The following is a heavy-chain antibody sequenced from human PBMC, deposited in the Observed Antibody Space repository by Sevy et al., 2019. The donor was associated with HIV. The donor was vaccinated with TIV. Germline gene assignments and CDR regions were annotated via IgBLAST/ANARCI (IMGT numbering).Heavy chain of an antibody. D-gene: IGHD6-13*01. V-gene: IGHV3-21*01. J-gene: IGHJ4*02. CDR2: ISSSSSYI. CDR3: ARELRGSSWHDY. Sequence: GGSLRLSCAASGFTFSSYSMNWVRQAPGKGLEWVSSISSSSSYIYYADSVKGRFTISRDNAKNSLYLQMNSLRAEDTAVYYCARELRGSSWHDYWGQGTLVTVSS. CDR1: GFTFSSYS.